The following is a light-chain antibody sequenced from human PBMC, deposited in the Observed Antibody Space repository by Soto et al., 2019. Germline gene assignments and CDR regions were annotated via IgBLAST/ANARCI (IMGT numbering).Light chain of an antibody. J-gene: IGLJ1*01. Sequence: SVLAQPPSPSGSPGQSVTLSCPGTSSDIGGYKYVSWYQQHPGKAPKLMIYDVSNRPSGVSNHFSGSKSGNTATLTISGLQGEDEAEYYCSSYTGGSTYAFGTGTKVTVL. CDR2: DVS. CDR1: SSDIGGYKY. CDR3: SSYTGGSTYA. V-gene: IGLV2-14*01.